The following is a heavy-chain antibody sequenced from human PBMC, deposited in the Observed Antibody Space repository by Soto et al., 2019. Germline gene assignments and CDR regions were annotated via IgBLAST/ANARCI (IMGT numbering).Heavy chain of an antibody. D-gene: IGHD3-10*01. CDR2: IYYSGST. Sequence: SETLSLTCTVSGGSISSGDYYWSWIRQPPGKGLEWTGYIYYSGSTYYNPSLKSRVTISVDTSKNQFSLKLSSVTAADTAVYYCARSPLSWFGELSHYYYYGMDVWGQGTTVTVSS. V-gene: IGHV4-30-4*01. CDR3: ARSPLSWFGELSHYYYYGMDV. J-gene: IGHJ6*02. CDR1: GGSISSGDYY.